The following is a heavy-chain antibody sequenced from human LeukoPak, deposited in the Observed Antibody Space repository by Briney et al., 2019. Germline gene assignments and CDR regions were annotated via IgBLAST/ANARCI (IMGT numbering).Heavy chain of an antibody. CDR3: ASTGDFWSGYYLDY. D-gene: IGHD3-3*01. Sequence: SETLSLTCAVYGGSFSGYYWSWIRQPPGKGLEWIGEINHSGSTNYNPSLKSRVTISVDTSKNQFSLKLSSVTAADTAVYYCASTGDFWSGYYLDYWGQGTLVTVSS. J-gene: IGHJ4*02. CDR1: GGSFSGYY. CDR2: INHSGST. V-gene: IGHV4-34*01.